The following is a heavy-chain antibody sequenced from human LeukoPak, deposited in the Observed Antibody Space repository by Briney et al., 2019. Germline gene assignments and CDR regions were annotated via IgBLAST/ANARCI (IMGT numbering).Heavy chain of an antibody. V-gene: IGHV3-23*01. CDR1: GFTFSNYA. CDR3: AKGTSWFGED. CDR2: VTSDGRWT. Sequence: GGSLRLSCAASGFTFSNYAVSWVRQAPGKGLEWVAAVTSDGRWTNYADSVKGRFTVSRDNSKDTLFMQMSSLRAEDTAVYYCAKGTSWFGEDWGLGTLVTVSS. D-gene: IGHD3-10*01. J-gene: IGHJ4*02.